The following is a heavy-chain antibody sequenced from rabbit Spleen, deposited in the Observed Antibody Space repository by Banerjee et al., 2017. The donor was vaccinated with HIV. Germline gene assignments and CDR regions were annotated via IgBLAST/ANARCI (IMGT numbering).Heavy chain of an antibody. V-gene: IGHV1S43*01. CDR3: VRDKASISVDYGPYYLNL. Sequence: QEQLVESGGGLVQPGGSLTLTCKASGIDFSNYNFVCWVRQAPGKGLEWIGYIDPVFGSTYYATWVNGRFTLSSHNAQNTLYLQLNSLTAADTATYFWVRDKASISVDYGPYYLNLWGPGTLVTDS. J-gene: IGHJ4*01. D-gene: IGHD1-1*01. CDR1: GIDFSNYNF. CDR2: IDPVFGST.